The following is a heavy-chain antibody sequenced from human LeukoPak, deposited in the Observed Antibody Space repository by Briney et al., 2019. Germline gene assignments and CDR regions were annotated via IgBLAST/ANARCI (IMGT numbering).Heavy chain of an antibody. CDR2: IKSKTDGGTT. Sequence: PGGSLRLSCAASGFTFSNAWMSWVRQAPGKGLEWVGRIKSKTDGGTTDYAAPVKGRFTISRDDSKNTLYLQMNSLKTEDTAVYYCARDKRTTSFAPGAFDIWGQGTMVTVSS. D-gene: IGHD1-7*01. CDR1: GFTFSNAW. V-gene: IGHV3-15*01. J-gene: IGHJ3*02. CDR3: ARDKRTTSFAPGAFDI.